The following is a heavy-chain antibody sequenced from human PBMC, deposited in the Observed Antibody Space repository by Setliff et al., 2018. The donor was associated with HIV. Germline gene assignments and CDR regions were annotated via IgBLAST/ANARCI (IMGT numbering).Heavy chain of an antibody. V-gene: IGHV1-2*02. J-gene: IGHJ4*02. D-gene: IGHD3-3*01. CDR2: INPNIGGT. CDR3: ARVKALEWLFTFDS. Sequence: ASVKVSCKSSGYTFTGHYIHWVRQAPGQGLEWMGWINPNIGGTNYAQKFQGRVTLTRDTSISTVHMELSRLASDDTAVYYCARVKALEWLFTFDSWGQGTLVTVSS. CDR1: GYTFTGHY.